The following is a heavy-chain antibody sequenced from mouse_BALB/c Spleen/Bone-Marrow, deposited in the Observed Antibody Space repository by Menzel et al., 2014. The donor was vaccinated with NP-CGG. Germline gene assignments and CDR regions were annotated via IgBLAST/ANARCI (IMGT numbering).Heavy chain of an antibody. J-gene: IGHJ2*01. CDR2: INPYNGGT. Sequence: EVKVVESGPELVKPGASMKVSCKASGYSFTGYTMNWVKQSHGKNLEWIGLINPYNGGTSYNQKFKGKATLTVDKSSSTAYMELLSLTSEDSAVYYCARLDYYGSSSYFDYWGQGTTLTVSS. CDR1: GYSFTGYT. CDR3: ARLDYYGSSSYFDY. D-gene: IGHD1-1*01. V-gene: IGHV1-26*01.